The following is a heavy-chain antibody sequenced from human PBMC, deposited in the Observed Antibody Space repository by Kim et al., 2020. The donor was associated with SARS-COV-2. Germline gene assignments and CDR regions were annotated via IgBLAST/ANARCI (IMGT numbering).Heavy chain of an antibody. CDR2: INHSGST. V-gene: IGHV4-34*01. CDR1: GGSFSGYY. CDR3: ARQPTAMIIWAPFDY. J-gene: IGHJ4*02. Sequence: SETLSLTCAVYGGSFSGYYWSWIRQPPGKGLEWIGEINHSGSTNYNPSLKSRVTISVDTSKNQFSLKLSSVTAADTAVYYCARQPTAMIIWAPFDYWGQG. D-gene: IGHD5-18*01.